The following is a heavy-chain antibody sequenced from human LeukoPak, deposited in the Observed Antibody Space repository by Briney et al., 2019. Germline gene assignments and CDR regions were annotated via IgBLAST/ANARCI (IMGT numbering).Heavy chain of an antibody. CDR1: GFTFSSYG. Sequence: PGRSLRLSCAASGFTFSSYGMHWVRQAPGKGLEWVAVIWYDGSNKYYADSVKGRFTISRDNSKNTLYLQMNSLRAEDTAVYYCAREKVTYYGSGSYGKGMDVWGQGTTVTVSS. CDR2: IWYDGSNK. V-gene: IGHV3-33*01. D-gene: IGHD3-10*01. CDR3: AREKVTYYGSGSYGKGMDV. J-gene: IGHJ6*02.